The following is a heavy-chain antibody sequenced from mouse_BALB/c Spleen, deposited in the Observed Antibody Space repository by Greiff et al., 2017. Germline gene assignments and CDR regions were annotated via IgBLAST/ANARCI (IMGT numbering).Heavy chain of an antibody. J-gene: IGHJ3*01. V-gene: IGHV3-1*02. CDR3: AYYDYDGAWFAY. CDR1: GYSITSGYS. Sequence: DVQLQESGPDLVKPSQSLSLTCTVTGYSITSGYSWHWIRQFPGNKLEWMGYIHYSGSTNYNPSLKSRISITRDTSKNQFFLQLNSVTTEDTATYYCAYYDYDGAWFAYWGQGTLVTVSA. CDR2: IHYSGST. D-gene: IGHD2-4*01.